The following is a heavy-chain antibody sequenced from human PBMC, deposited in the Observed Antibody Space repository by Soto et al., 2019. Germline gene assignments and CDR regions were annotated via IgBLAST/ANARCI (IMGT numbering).Heavy chain of an antibody. Sequence: PSETLSLTCAVYGGSFSDYSWNWNWIRQPPGKGLEGVGYINHSGSTSHNPSLKSRVTLSLDTSKNQFSLRLSSVTAADTAIYYCATRITVFGLLLPPFDXWGRGTQVTVSX. V-gene: IGHV4-34*01. D-gene: IGHD3-3*01. CDR3: ATRITVFGLLLPPFDX. CDR1: GGSFSDYSWN. CDR2: INHSGST. J-gene: IGHJ5*02.